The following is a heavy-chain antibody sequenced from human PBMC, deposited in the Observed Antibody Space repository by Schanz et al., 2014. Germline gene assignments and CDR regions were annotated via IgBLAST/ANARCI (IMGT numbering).Heavy chain of an antibody. CDR1: GFTFSSYD. CDR3: ARDFHGYGPHLDY. D-gene: IGHD5-12*01. V-gene: IGHV3-33*01. CDR2: LWHDGSKK. J-gene: IGHJ4*02. Sequence: QVQLVESGGGVVQPGRSLRLSCVASGFTFSSYDVFWVRQAPGKGLEWVAILWHDGSKKDYADSVKGRFTVSRDNSKNTLYLQLNSLRAEDTAVYYCARDFHGYGPHLDYWGQGSLVTVSS.